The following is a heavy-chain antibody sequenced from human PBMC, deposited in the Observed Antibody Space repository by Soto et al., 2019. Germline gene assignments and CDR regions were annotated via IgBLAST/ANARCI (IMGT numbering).Heavy chain of an antibody. D-gene: IGHD6-19*01. V-gene: IGHV1-3*01. J-gene: IGHJ4*02. Sequence: QVQLVQSGAEVKKPGASVKVSCKASEYFTSYARNWLRQAPAQRLEWMGWINAGNGDTKYSQKFQGRVTITRDTSASTAYMELSSLRSEDTAVYYCARSVKAGITVAGPIDYWGQGTLVTVSS. CDR1: EYFTSYA. CDR2: INAGNGDT. CDR3: ARSVKAGITVAGPIDY.